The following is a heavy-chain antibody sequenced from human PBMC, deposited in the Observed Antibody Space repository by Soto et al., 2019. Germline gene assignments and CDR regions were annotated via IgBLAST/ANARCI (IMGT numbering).Heavy chain of an antibody. J-gene: IGHJ4*02. V-gene: IGHV1-24*01. CDR3: ATGHSSGWSLFDY. D-gene: IGHD6-19*01. Sequence: GASVKVSCKVSGYTLTELSMHWVRQAPGKGLEWMGGFDPEDGETIYAQKFQGRVTMTEDTSTDAAYMELSSLRSEDTAVYYCATGHSSGWSLFDYWGQGTLVTVSS. CDR1: GYTLTELS. CDR2: FDPEDGET.